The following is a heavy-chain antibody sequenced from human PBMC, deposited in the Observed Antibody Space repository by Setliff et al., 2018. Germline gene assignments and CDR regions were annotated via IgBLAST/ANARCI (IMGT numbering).Heavy chain of an antibody. Sequence: KVSCKASGYTFTSYDINWVRQATGQGLEWMGWMNPNSGNTGYAQKFQGRVTMTRNTSISTAYMDLSSLRFEDTAVYYCARAQSWSGGPYYFDNWGQGTLVTVSS. V-gene: IGHV1-8*02. CDR1: GYTFTSYD. D-gene: IGHD3-3*01. J-gene: IGHJ4*02. CDR3: ARAQSWSGGPYYFDN. CDR2: MNPNSGNT.